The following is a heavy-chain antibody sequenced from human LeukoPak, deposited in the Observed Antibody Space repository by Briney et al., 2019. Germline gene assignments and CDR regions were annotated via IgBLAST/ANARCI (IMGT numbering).Heavy chain of an antibody. J-gene: IGHJ4*02. CDR1: GFTFSSYW. V-gene: IGHV3-74*01. Sequence: GGSLRLSCAASGFTFSSYWMHWVRQAPGKGLVWVSRINSDGSSTNYADSVKGRFTISRDNADNTLFLQMNSLRAEDTAVYYCARPMVTTVTTFGYWGQGTLVTVFS. CDR2: INSDGSST. D-gene: IGHD4-17*01. CDR3: ARPMVTTVTTFGY.